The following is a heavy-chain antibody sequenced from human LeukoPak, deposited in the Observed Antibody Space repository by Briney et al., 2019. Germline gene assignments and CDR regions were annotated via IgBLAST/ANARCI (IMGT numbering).Heavy chain of an antibody. D-gene: IGHD5-12*01. CDR3: ARDVSGYDYYAFDI. CDR2: IYYSGST. V-gene: IGHV4-59*01. CDR1: GGSISSYY. J-gene: IGHJ3*02. Sequence: SETLSLTCTVSGGSISSYYWSWIRQPPGKGLEWIGYIYYSGSTNYNPSLKSRVTISVDTSKNQFSLKLSSVTAADTAVYYCARDVSGYDYYAFDIWGQGTMVTVSS.